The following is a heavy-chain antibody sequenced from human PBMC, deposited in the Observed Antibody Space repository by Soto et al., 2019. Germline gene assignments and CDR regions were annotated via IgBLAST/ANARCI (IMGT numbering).Heavy chain of an antibody. Sequence: VQLLESGGGLVQPGGSLRLSCAASGFTFSSYAMHWVRQAPGKGLEWVAVISYDGSNKYYADSVKGRFTISRDNSKNTLYLQMNSLRAEDTAVYYCAREGGGRVYWGQGTLVTVSS. D-gene: IGHD3-16*01. CDR1: GFTFSSYA. V-gene: IGHV3-30-3*01. CDR3: AREGGGRVY. J-gene: IGHJ4*02. CDR2: ISYDGSNK.